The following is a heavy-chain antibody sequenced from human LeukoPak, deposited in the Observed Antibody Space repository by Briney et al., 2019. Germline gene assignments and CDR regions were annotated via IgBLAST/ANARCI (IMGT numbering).Heavy chain of an antibody. CDR1: GGSISSTNW. CDR2: IFYSGST. D-gene: IGHD3-22*01. Sequence: SETLSLTCAVSGGSISSTNWWSWVRQPPGKGLEWIGNIFYSGSTYYGPSLKSRVTISLDTSRNQFSLKLNSVTAADTAVYYCAKSNGYGLIDIWGQGTTVTVSS. J-gene: IGHJ3*02. V-gene: IGHV4-4*02. CDR3: AKSNGYGLIDI.